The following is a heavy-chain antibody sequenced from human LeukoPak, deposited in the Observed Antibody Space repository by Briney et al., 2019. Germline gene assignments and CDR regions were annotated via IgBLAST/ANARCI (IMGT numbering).Heavy chain of an antibody. CDR1: GVTFSNYA. Sequence: SGGSLRLSCAASGVTFSNYAMTWVRQAPGKGLEWVSTISESVGSTYYADSVKGRFTISRDNSKNTLYLQMNSLRAEDTAVYYGEKDVYGDYGGLVYWGQGTLVTVSS. CDR3: EKDVYGDYGGLVY. J-gene: IGHJ4*02. V-gene: IGHV3-23*01. CDR2: ISESVGST. D-gene: IGHD4-23*01.